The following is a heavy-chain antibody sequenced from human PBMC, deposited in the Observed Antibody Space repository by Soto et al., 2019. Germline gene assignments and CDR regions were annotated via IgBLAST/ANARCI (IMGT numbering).Heavy chain of an antibody. CDR2: VSIGGST. Sequence: GGSLRLSCAASGFTFSSYAMGWVRQGPGKGLEWVAVVSIGGSTHYADSVRGRFTISRGNSKNTLSLQMNSLTAEDTAVYFCAKRRGAGGHFDYWGQGALVTVSS. D-gene: IGHD2-15*01. V-gene: IGHV3-23*01. CDR1: GFTFSSYA. CDR3: AKRRGAGGHFDY. J-gene: IGHJ4*02.